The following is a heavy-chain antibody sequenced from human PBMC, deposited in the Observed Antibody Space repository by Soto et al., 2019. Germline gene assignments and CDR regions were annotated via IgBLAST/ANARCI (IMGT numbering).Heavy chain of an antibody. CDR1: GGAFHSSA. D-gene: IGHD3-16*02. J-gene: IGHJ4*02. V-gene: IGHV1-69*06. CDR2: IIPMSDSP. CDR3: ARAPNWTYQLNRY. Sequence: QVQLVQSGAEMKKPGSSVKVSCKVSGGAFHSSALNWVRQAPGQGLEWMGGIIPMSDSPKYAEEFQGRVTIIADTSTTTAYMEVRSLKSADTAVYYCARAPNWTYQLNRYWGQGTLVTVSS.